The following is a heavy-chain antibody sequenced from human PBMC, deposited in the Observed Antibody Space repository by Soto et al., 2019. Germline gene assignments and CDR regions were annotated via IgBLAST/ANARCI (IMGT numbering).Heavy chain of an antibody. CDR3: ARVKLGSYDWVDP. Sequence: QLVESGGGLVQPGGSLRLSCAASGFTFGSYWLHWVRQAPGEGLVWVSRINPDGGRTNYADSVKGRFTISRDNAKNTLHLQMDSLRAEDTAAYYCARVKLGSYDWVDPWGQGTLVTVSS. D-gene: IGHD3-16*01. V-gene: IGHV3-74*01. J-gene: IGHJ5*02. CDR2: INPDGGRT. CDR1: GFTFGSYW.